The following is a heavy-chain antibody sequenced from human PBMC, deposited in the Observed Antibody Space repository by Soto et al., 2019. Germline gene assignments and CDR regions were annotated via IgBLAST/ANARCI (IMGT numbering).Heavy chain of an antibody. V-gene: IGHV4-34*01. J-gene: IGHJ4*02. CDR2: INHSGST. CDR3: ARGHAYVLRYFDWLLWDY. D-gene: IGHD3-9*01. Sequence: SETLSLTCAVYGGSFSGYYWSWIRQPPGKGLEWIGEINHSGSTNYNPSLKSRVTISVDTSKNQFSLKLSSVTAADTAVYYCARGHAYVLRYFDWLLWDYWGQGTLVTVS. CDR1: GGSFSGYY.